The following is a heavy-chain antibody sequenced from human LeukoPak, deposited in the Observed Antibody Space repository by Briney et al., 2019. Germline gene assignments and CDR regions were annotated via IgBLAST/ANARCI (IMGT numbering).Heavy chain of an antibody. CDR2: IYSGGST. Sequence: GGSLRLSCAASGFTVSSNYMSWVRQAPGKGLEWVSVIYSGGSTYYADSVKGRFTISRDNSKNTLYLQMNSLRAEDTAVYYCARGIWFGELSTFDYWGQGTLVAVSS. CDR3: ARGIWFGELSTFDY. D-gene: IGHD3-10*01. V-gene: IGHV3-53*01. CDR1: GFTVSSNY. J-gene: IGHJ4*02.